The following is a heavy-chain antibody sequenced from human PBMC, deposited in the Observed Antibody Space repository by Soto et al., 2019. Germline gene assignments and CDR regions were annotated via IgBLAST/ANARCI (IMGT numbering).Heavy chain of an antibody. CDR1: GGSVSSGSYY. J-gene: IGHJ4*02. CDR3: AGGADYYDSSAYYYIFDY. V-gene: IGHV4-61*01. CDR2: IYYSGST. Sequence: QVQLQESGPGLVKPSETLSLTCTVSGGSVSSGSYYWSWIRQPPGKGLEWIGYIYYSGSTNYNPSRRGRVAMSVDTSKNQFSLKLSSGTAADTAVYYWAGGADYYDSSAYYYIFDYWGQGTLVTVSS. D-gene: IGHD3-22*01.